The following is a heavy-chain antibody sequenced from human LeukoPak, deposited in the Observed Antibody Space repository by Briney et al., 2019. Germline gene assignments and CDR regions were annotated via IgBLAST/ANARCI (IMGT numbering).Heavy chain of an antibody. CDR1: GYTFTSYD. J-gene: IGHJ5*02. CDR2: MNPNSGNT. Sequence: GASVKVSCKASGYTFTSYDINWVRQATGQGLEWMGWMNPNSGNTGYAQKFQGRVTMTRNTSISTAYMELSSLRSEDTAVYYCARGNSGSAFYYGSGSYYDKYNWFDPWGQGTLVTVSS. CDR3: ARGNSGSAFYYGSGSYYDKYNWFDP. V-gene: IGHV1-8*01. D-gene: IGHD3-10*01.